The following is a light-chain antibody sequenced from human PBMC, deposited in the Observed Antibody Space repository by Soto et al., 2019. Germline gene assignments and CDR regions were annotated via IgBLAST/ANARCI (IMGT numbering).Light chain of an antibody. CDR3: QPYENIPT. J-gene: IGKJ5*01. V-gene: IGKV1-33*01. CDR2: AAS. Sequence: DIQMTQSPSSLSASVGDRVTITCRASQSISSYLNWYQQKPGNAPKLLIYAASTLQSGVPSRFRGSGSGTYFTFTISRMTPEDIATYYCQPYENIPTFGQGTRLEIK. CDR1: QSISSY.